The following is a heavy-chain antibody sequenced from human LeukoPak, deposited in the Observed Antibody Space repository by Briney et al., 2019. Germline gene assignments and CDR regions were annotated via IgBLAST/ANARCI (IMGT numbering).Heavy chain of an antibody. V-gene: IGHV3-23*01. CDR3: LRGDRRDY. Sequence: GGSLRLSCAASGFTFSTYAMTWVRQAPGKGLEWVSALSGNAYSTYYADSVKVRFTISRDNAKDSLYLQMNSLRVEDTAVYYCLRGDRRDYWGQGTLVTVSP. CDR1: GFTFSTYA. J-gene: IGHJ4*02. CDR2: LSGNAYST.